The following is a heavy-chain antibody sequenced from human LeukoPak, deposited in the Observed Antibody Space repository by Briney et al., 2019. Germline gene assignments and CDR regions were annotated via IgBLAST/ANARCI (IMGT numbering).Heavy chain of an antibody. J-gene: IGHJ5*02. Sequence: GGSLRLSCAASGFTFSSYWMSWVRQAPGKGLEWVANIKQDGSEKYYVDSVKGRFTISRDNAKNSLYLQMNSLRAEDTAVYYCARDKPKGPHNWFDPWGQGTLVTVSS. CDR3: ARDKPKGPHNWFDP. CDR2: IKQDGSEK. V-gene: IGHV3-7*01. CDR1: GFTFSSYW.